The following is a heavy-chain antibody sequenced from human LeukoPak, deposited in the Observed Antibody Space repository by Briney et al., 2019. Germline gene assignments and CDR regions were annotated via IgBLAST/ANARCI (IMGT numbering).Heavy chain of an antibody. V-gene: IGHV3-23*01. J-gene: IGHJ4*02. Sequence: GGPLRLSCAASGFTFSTSAMGWVRQAPGKGLEWVSTISGSDGDTYYADSVKGRFTVSRDNSKNTLFLQMNSLRAEDTAVYYCARRPRYSSGHYYDLWGQGTLVTVSS. CDR2: ISGSDGDT. D-gene: IGHD3-22*01. CDR3: ARRPRYSSGHYYDL. CDR1: GFTFSTSA.